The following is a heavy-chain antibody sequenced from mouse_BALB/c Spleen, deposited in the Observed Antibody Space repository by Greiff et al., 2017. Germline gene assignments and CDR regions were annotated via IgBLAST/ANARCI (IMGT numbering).Heavy chain of an antibody. CDR2: IYPGDGDT. J-gene: IGHJ4*01. CDR1: GYTFTSYW. V-gene: IGHV1-87*01. Sequence: VQLVESGAELARPGASVKLSCKASGYTFTSYWMQWVKQRPGQGLEWIGAIYPGDGDTRYTQKFKGKATLTADKSSSTAYMQLSSLASEDSAVYYCARRTGMDYWGQGTSVTVSS. CDR3: ARRTGMDY.